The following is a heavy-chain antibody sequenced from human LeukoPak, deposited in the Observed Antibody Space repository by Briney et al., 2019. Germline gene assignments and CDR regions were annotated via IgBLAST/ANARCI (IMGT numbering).Heavy chain of an antibody. CDR1: GFIFTNFA. J-gene: IGHJ3*02. Sequence: PGGSLRLSCAASGFIFTNFAMHWVRQAPGKGLEWVAFIRYDGSNKYYADSVKGRFTISRDKSKNTLYLQMNSLRAEDTAMYYCAKVDPSRDLGPHDAFDIWGQGTKVTVSS. D-gene: IGHD2-2*03. V-gene: IGHV3-30*02. CDR3: AKVDPSRDLGPHDAFDI. CDR2: IRYDGSNK.